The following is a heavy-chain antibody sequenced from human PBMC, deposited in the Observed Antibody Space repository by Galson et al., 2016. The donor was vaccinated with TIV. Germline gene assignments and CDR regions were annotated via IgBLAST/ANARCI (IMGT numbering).Heavy chain of an antibody. CDR3: TTGGGSSGSYSLDF. CDR1: GYIFTERF. CDR2: VDPDNGET. V-gene: IGHV1-69-2*01. J-gene: IGHJ4*02. D-gene: IGHD5-12*01. Sequence: VKVSCKVSGYIFTERFIHWVRQAPGERPEWVGRVDPDNGETLYAEKFQGRVTMAADTSGDTAFMELSNLRSEDTALFYCTTGGGSSGSYSLDFWGLGTLVTVSS.